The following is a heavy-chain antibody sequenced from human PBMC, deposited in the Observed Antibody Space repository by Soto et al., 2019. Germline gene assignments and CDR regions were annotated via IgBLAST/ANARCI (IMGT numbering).Heavy chain of an antibody. Sequence: QVQLQESGPGLVKPSETLSLTCTDSGGSISSYYWSWIRQPPGKGLEWIGYIYYSGSTNYNPSLKSRVTISVNATKNQFSLKVLSVTAADTAVYYCARRWGDAFDFWGQGTMVTVSS. CDR3: ARRWGDAFDF. J-gene: IGHJ3*01. D-gene: IGHD3-16*01. CDR2: IYYSGST. CDR1: GGSISSYY. V-gene: IGHV4-59*08.